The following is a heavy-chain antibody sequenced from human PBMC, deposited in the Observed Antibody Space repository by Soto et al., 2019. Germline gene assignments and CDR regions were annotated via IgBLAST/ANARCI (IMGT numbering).Heavy chain of an antibody. CDR1: GGSVSSYY. CDR3: ARDSSDSYGLDV. CDR2: LYNSGNT. V-gene: IGHV4-4*07. J-gene: IGHJ6*02. Sequence: QVQLQESGPGLVKPSETLSLTCTVSGGSVSSYYWSWVRQPAGKGLEWIGRLYNSGNTNYNPSLKSRVIMSAETSKNQFSLKLSSVTAADTAVYYCARDSSDSYGLDVWGQGTTVTVSS. D-gene: IGHD6-25*01.